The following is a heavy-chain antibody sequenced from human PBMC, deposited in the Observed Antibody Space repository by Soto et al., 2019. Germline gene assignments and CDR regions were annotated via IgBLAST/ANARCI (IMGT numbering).Heavy chain of an antibody. J-gene: IGHJ4*02. CDR3: ATLALGYCSGGSCRRFDY. Sequence: EVQLVESGGGLVQPGGSMRLSCAASGFTVSSNYMSWVRQAPGKGLEWVSVIYSGGSTYYADSVKGRFTISRDNSKNTLYLQMNSLRAEDTAVYYCATLALGYCSGGSCRRFDYWGQGTLVTVSS. V-gene: IGHV3-66*04. CDR2: IYSGGST. D-gene: IGHD2-15*01. CDR1: GFTVSSNY.